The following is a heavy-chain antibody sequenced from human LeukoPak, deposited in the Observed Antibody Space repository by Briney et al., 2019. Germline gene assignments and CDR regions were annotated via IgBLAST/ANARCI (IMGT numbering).Heavy chain of an antibody. V-gene: IGHV3-30*04. CDR1: GFTFSSYA. CDR3: ARTSSTMVSQFDY. D-gene: IGHD3-10*01. CDR2: TSYDGSNK. J-gene: IGHJ4*02. Sequence: GGSLRLSCAASGFTFSSYAMHWVRQAPGKGLEWAAVTSYDGSNKYYADSVKGRFTISRDNSKNTLYLQMNSLRAEDTAVYYCARTSSTMVSQFDYWGQGTLVTVSS.